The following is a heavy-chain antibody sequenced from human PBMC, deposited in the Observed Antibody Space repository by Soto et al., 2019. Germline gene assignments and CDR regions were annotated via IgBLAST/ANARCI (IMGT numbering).Heavy chain of an antibody. V-gene: IGHV4-34*01. J-gene: IGHJ6*02. Sequence: SETLSLTCAVYGGSFSGYYWSWIRQPPGKGLEWIGEINHSGSTNYNPSLKSRVTISVDTSKNQFSLKLSSVTAADTAVYYCARTTDYYGSWSSHYYYGMDVWGQGTTVTVSS. CDR2: INHSGST. CDR1: GGSFSGYY. CDR3: ARTTDYYGSWSSHYYYGMDV. D-gene: IGHD3-10*01.